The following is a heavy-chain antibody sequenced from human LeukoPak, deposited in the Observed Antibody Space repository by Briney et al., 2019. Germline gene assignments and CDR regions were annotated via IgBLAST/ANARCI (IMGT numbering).Heavy chain of an antibody. V-gene: IGHV4-59*01. CDR3: AKVVDGGYYYDH. CDR1: GGSISSYY. Sequence: SETLSLTCTVSGGSISSYYWSWIRQPPGKGLEWIGYIFYSGSTNYNPSLKSRVTISGHTSKNQFSLKLSSVTAADTAVYYCAKVVDGGYYYDHWGQGTLVTVSS. J-gene: IGHJ4*02. CDR2: IFYSGST. D-gene: IGHD2-15*01.